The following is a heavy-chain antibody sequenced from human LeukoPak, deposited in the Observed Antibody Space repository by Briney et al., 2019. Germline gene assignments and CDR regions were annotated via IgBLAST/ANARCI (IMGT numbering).Heavy chain of an antibody. J-gene: IGHJ4*02. Sequence: PSETLSLTCTVSGGSISSYYWSWIRQPPGKGLEWIGYIYYSGSTNYNPSLKSRVTISVDTSKNQFSLRLTSVTAADTAVYYCARGGNHGPYYFDYWGQETLVTASS. CDR3: ARGGNHGPYYFDY. V-gene: IGHV4-59*01. CDR1: GGSISSYY. D-gene: IGHD1-14*01. CDR2: IYYSGST.